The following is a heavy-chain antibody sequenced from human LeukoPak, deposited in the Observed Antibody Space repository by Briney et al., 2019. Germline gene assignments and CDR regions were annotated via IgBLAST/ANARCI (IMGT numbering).Heavy chain of an antibody. CDR1: GYTFISYA. CDR2: INTNTGNP. D-gene: IGHD6-19*01. V-gene: IGHV7-4-1*02. J-gene: IGHJ6*02. Sequence: ASVKVSCKASGYTFISYAMNWVRQAPGQGLEWMGWINTNTGNPTYAQGFTGRSVFSLDTSASTAYLQISSLKAEDTAVYYCARDFERSGWYPQHYYYGMDVWGQGTTVTVSS. CDR3: ARDFERSGWYPQHYYYGMDV.